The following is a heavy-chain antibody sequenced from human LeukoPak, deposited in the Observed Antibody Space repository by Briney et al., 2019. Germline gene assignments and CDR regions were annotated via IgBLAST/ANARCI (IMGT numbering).Heavy chain of an antibody. CDR3: GKDSRGSAVRAFAH. CDR1: GFSLSSFA. V-gene: IGHV3-23*01. Sequence: GGSLRLSCADSGFSLSSFAMTWVRQAPGKGREWVSSISGSACSTYHADSVKGRFTISRDTSKNTLYLQMSSLSADDTAVYYCGKDSRGSAVRAFAHWGQGILVTVSS. D-gene: IGHD1-26*01. J-gene: IGHJ4*02. CDR2: ISGSACST.